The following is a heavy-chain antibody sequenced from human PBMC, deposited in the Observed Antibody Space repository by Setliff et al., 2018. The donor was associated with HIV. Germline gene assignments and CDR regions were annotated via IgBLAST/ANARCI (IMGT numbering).Heavy chain of an antibody. V-gene: IGHV1-2*02. D-gene: IGHD6-25*01. CDR2: INPDSDAT. Sequence: ASVKVSCKASGYTFNNYHIFWVRQAPGQGLEWMGWINPDSDATNSAQKFQGRVTMTRDTSIATVYMELSSLRFDDTAVYFCARGFASGLDRVDEYDPWGQGTQGTV. J-gene: IGHJ5*02. CDR1: GYTFNNYH. CDR3: ARGFASGLDRVDEYDP.